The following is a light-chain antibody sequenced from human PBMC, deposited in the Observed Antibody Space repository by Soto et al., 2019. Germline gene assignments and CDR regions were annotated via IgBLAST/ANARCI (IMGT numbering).Light chain of an antibody. CDR2: GAS. CDR1: QSVSSNN. Sequence: EIVLTQSPGTLSLSPGERATLSCRASQSVSSNNLAWYQQRPGQAPRVVIYGASTRATGNPERFSGSGSGTDFTRTIRRLEPEDFALYYCQQYGRSPFTFGPGTKVNIK. J-gene: IGKJ3*01. CDR3: QQYGRSPFT. V-gene: IGKV3-20*01.